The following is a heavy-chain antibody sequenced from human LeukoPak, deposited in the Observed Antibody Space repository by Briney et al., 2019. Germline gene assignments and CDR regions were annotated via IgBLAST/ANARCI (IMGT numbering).Heavy chain of an antibody. D-gene: IGHD3-3*01. CDR3: ARGYDFWSGYSRYFDY. CDR1: GFTFSSYS. J-gene: IGHJ4*02. V-gene: IGHV3-48*01. Sequence: PGRSLRLSCAASGFTFSSYSMNWVRQAPGKGLEWVSYISSSSSTIYYADSVKGRFTISRDNAKNSLYLQMNSLRAEDTAVYYCARGYDFWSGYSRYFDYWGQGTLVTVSS. CDR2: ISSSSSTI.